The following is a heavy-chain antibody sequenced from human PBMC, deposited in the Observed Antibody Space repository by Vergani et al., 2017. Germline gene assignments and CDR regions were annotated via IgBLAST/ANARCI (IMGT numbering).Heavy chain of an antibody. CDR2: IYYSGST. D-gene: IGHD3-10*01. CDR3: ARGIGAVSYLYAFDI. CDR1: GGSVSSGSYY. V-gene: IGHV4-61*01. Sequence: QVQLQESGPGLVKPSETLSLTCTVSGGSVSSGSYYWSWIRQPPGKGLEWIGYIYYSGSTNYNPSLKSRVTISVDTSKNQFSLKLSSVTAADTAVYYCARGIGAVSYLYAFDIWGQGTMVTVSS. J-gene: IGHJ3*02.